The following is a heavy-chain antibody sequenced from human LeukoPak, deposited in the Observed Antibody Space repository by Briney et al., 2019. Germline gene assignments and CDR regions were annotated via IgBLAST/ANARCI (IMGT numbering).Heavy chain of an antibody. CDR3: AKDRNSGHYGPCDV. CDR1: GFTFSSYG. J-gene: IGHJ6*04. V-gene: IGHV3-30*18. D-gene: IGHD4-17*01. CDR2: ISYDGSNK. Sequence: PGGSLRPSCAASGFTFSSYGMHWVRQAPGKGLEWVAVISYDGSNKYYADSVKGRFTISRDNSKNTLYLQMNSLRAEDTAVYYCAKDRNSGHYGPCDVWGKGTTVTVSS.